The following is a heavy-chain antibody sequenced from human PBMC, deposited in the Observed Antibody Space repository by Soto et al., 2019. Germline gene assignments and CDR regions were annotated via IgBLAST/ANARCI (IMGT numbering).Heavy chain of an antibody. J-gene: IGHJ4*02. Sequence: SETLSLTCAVSGGSISSGGYSWSWIRQPPGKGLEWIGYIYHSGSTYYNPSLKSRVTISVDRSKNQFSLKLSSVTAADTAVYYCARASLRLRNFDYWGQGTLVTVS. CDR3: ARASLRLRNFDY. CDR1: GGSISSGGYS. D-gene: IGHD5-12*01. CDR2: IYHSGST. V-gene: IGHV4-30-2*01.